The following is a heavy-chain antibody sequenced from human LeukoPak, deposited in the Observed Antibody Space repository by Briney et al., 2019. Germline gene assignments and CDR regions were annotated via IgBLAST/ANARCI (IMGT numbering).Heavy chain of an antibody. Sequence: PGGALRLSCAASGFTFSNYWMTWVRQAPGKGLEWVANIKQDGSEKYYVDFVKGRFTISRDNAKNSLYLQTNSLRAEDTAVYYCARFAGDILTGLFDYWGQGTLVTVSP. CDR3: ARFAGDILTGLFDY. V-gene: IGHV3-7*05. CDR2: IKQDGSEK. D-gene: IGHD3-9*01. J-gene: IGHJ4*02. CDR1: GFTFSNYW.